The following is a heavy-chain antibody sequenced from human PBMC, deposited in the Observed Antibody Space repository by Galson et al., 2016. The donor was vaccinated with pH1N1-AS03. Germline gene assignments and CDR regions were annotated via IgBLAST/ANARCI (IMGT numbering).Heavy chain of an antibody. J-gene: IGHJ4*02. CDR3: ARDRQKLLWFGGL. D-gene: IGHD3-10*01. CDR1: GFTFSSWN. V-gene: IGHV3-69-1*01. Sequence: SLRLSCAASGFTFSSWNMNWVRQAPGKGLEWLAYISLTGIIYYADSVKGRFTISRDNAKNSLYLQMDSLRAEDTAVYYCARDRQKLLWFGGLRGQGTLVTVSS. CDR2: ISLTGII.